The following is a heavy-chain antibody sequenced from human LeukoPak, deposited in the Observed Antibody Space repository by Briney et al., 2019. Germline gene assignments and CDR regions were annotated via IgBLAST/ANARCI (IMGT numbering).Heavy chain of an antibody. V-gene: IGHV1-2*02. CDR3: ARGPSITMVRGGQWYYYMDV. J-gene: IGHJ6*03. D-gene: IGHD3-10*01. Sequence: GASVKVSCKASGYTFTDYYIHWVRQAPGQGLDWMGWIDPNSGGTNFAQKFQGRVTMTRDTSTSTVYMELSSLRSEDTAVYYCARGPSITMVRGGQWYYYMDVWGKGTTVTISS. CDR1: GYTFTDYY. CDR2: IDPNSGGT.